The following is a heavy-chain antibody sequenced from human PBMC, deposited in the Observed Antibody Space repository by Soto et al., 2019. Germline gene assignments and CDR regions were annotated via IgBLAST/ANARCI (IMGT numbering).Heavy chain of an antibody. CDR1: GFAVRHNY. V-gene: IGHV3-53*04. CDR3: ARKTVSRLSGGDV. Sequence: EVQLVEPGGGLVQPGGSLRLSCTASGFAVRHNYMTWVRQSPGKGLEWVSLIYSGGDTAYADYVKDRFSISRHTSQNTLYLQVTGLRAVDKAVYYCARKTVSRLSGGDVWGKGTAVTAS. J-gene: IGHJ6*03. D-gene: IGHD3-10*01. CDR2: IYSGGDT.